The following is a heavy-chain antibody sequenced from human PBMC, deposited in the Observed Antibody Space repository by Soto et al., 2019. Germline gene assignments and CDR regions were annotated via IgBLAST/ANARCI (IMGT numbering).Heavy chain of an antibody. D-gene: IGHD3-10*01. J-gene: IGHJ6*03. CDR1: GFTLTNYD. CDR3: DRGSLSFYYLDL. CDR2: MGTGGDT. V-gene: IGHV3-13*01. Sequence: PGGSLRLSCAASGFTLTNYDMHWVRQATGERPEWVSVMGTGGDTYYLGSVRGRFTISRENANNSLYLQMNGLTVGDTAVYYCDRGSLSFYYLDLWGKGTTVTVSS.